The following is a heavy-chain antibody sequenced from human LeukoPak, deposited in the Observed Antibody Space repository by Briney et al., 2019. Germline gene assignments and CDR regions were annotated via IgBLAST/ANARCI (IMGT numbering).Heavy chain of an antibody. J-gene: IGHJ4*02. CDR3: ARGQPGDPIDY. CDR1: GFTFSSYG. CDR2: IWYDGSNK. D-gene: IGHD1-14*01. V-gene: IGHV3-33*01. Sequence: GRSLRLSCAASGFTFSSYGMHWVRQAPGKGLEWVAVIWYDGSNKYYADSVKGRFTISRDNPKNTLYLQMNSLRAEDTAVYYCARGQPGDPIDYWGQGTLVTVSS.